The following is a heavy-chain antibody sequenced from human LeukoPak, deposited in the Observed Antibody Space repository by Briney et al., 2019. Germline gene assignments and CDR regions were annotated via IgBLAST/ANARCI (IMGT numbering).Heavy chain of an antibody. CDR1: EGTFSSYA. CDR3: AREAGDSPVYFDY. V-gene: IGHV1-69*13. Sequence: ASVKVSCKASEGTFSSYAISWVRQAPGQGLEWMGGIIPIFGTANYAQKFQGRVTITADESTSTAYMELSSLRSEDTAVYYCAREAGDSPVYFDYWGQGTLVTVSS. CDR2: IIPIFGTA. J-gene: IGHJ4*02. D-gene: IGHD7-27*01.